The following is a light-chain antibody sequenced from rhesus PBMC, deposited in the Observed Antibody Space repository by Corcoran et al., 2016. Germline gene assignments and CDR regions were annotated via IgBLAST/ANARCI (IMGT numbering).Light chain of an antibody. CDR1: QRISSW. Sequence: DIQMTQSPSSLSASVGDTVTITCRASQRISSWLDWYQQKPGKAPKLLIYKASSLQIGVPSRFSGSGSGTDFTLTSSSLQPEDLATYYCLQYINSPYSFGQGTKVEIK. J-gene: IGKJ2*01. CDR3: LQYINSPYS. CDR2: KAS. V-gene: IGKV1-22*01.